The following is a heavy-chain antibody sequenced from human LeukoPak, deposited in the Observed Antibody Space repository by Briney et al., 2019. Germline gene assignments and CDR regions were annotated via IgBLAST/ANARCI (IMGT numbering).Heavy chain of an antibody. Sequence: GGSLRLSCAASKFTFGNYAMSWVRQAPGKGLEWVSTISASGSITNYADSVKGRFTISRDNSKNTLFLQMNSLRAEDTAVYYCARDKSGTYNDYAFDIWGQGTMVTVSS. CDR3: ARDKSGTYNDYAFDI. J-gene: IGHJ3*02. V-gene: IGHV3-23*01. CDR2: ISASGSIT. CDR1: KFTFGNYA. D-gene: IGHD1-26*01.